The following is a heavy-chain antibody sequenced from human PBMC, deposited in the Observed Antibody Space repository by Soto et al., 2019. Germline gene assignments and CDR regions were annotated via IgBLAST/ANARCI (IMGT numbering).Heavy chain of an antibody. V-gene: IGHV4-34*01. CDR1: GGSFSGYY. CDR2: INHSGST. J-gene: IGHJ6*02. D-gene: IGHD2-15*01. Sequence: SETLSLTCAVYGGSFSGYYWSWIRQPPGKGLEWIGEINHSGSTNYNPSLKSRVTISVDTSKNQFSLKLSSVTAADTAVYYCAREVVVVATTLVYYYYGMDVWGQGTTVTV. CDR3: AREVVVVATTLVYYYYGMDV.